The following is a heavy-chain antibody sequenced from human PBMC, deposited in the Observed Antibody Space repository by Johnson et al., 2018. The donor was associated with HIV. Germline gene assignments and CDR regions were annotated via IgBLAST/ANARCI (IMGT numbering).Heavy chain of an antibody. V-gene: IGHV3-13*01. CDR1: GFTFSSYA. D-gene: IGHD1-14*01. CDR3: ATRDPTYRPGAFDL. J-gene: IGHJ3*01. Sequence: VQLVESGGGLVQPGGSLRLSCAASGFTFSSYAMSWVRQATGKGLEWVSAIGTAGDTYYPGSVKGRFTISRENAKNSLYLQMNSLRAGDTAVYYCATRDPTYRPGAFDLWGQGTMVTVSS. CDR2: IGTAGDT.